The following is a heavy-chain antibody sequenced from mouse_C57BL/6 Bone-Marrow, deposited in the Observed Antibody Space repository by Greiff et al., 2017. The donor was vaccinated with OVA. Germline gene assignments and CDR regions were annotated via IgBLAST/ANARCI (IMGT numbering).Heavy chain of an antibody. CDR3: ARGRIYYYGSSSFDY. CDR2: INPSNGGT. CDR1: GYTFTSYW. Sequence: ASGYTFTSYWMHWVKQRPGQGLEWIGNINPSNGGTNYNEKFKSKATLTVDKSSSTAYMQLSSLTSEDSAVYYCARGRIYYYGSSSFDYWGQGTTLTVSS. V-gene: IGHV1-53*01. D-gene: IGHD1-1*01. J-gene: IGHJ2*01.